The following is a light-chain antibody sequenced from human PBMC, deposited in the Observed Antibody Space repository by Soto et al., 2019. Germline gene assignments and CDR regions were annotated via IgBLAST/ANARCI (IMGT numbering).Light chain of an antibody. CDR1: SSNIGSNT. V-gene: IGLV1-44*01. J-gene: IGLJ1*01. CDR3: AAWDDSLNGYV. CDR2: SNN. Sequence: QSVLTQPPSASGTPGQRVTISCSGSSSNIGSNTVNWYQQLPGTAPKLLIYSNNQRPSGVPDRFSGSKSGTSASLAISGLQYEDEADYYCAAWDDSLNGYVFGTGTKFTVL.